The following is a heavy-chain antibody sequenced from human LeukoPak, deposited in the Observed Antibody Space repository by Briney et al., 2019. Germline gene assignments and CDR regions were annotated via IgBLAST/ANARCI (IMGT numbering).Heavy chain of an antibody. CDR1: GFTFHNNG. J-gene: IGHJ4*02. V-gene: IGHV3-23*01. D-gene: IGHD1-26*01. Sequence: PGGSLRLSCAASGFTFHNNGMSWVRQAPGKGLEWVSAISGSSRSTYHAESVKGRFTISRDNSKNTLYLQMNSLRAEDTAVYYCAKVSPALVGPACRVCGYFDYWGQGTLVTVSS. CDR3: AKVSPALVGPACRVCGYFDY. CDR2: ISGSSRST.